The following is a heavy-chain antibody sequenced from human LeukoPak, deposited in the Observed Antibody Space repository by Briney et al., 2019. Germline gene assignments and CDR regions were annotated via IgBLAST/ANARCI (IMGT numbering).Heavy chain of an antibody. CDR3: TRVWYCSGGSCHSHYFDY. J-gene: IGHJ4*02. Sequence: GGSLRLSCAASGFTFSRNWMSWVRQAPGKGLEWVANINEDGSEKYYVDSVKGRFTISRDNVQNSMYLQMNSLRAEDTAVYYCTRVWYCSGGSCHSHYFDYWGQGTLVTVSS. CDR2: INEDGSEK. D-gene: IGHD2-15*01. CDR1: GFTFSRNW. V-gene: IGHV3-7*01.